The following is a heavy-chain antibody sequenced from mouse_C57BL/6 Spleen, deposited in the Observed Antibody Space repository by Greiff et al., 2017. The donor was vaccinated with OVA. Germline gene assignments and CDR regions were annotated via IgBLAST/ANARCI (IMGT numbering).Heavy chain of an antibody. V-gene: IGHV1-64*01. J-gene: IGHJ3*01. CDR1: GYTFTSYW. Sequence: VKLQQPGAELVKPGASVKLSCKASGYTFTSYWMHWVKQRPGQGLEWIGMIHPNSGSTNYNEKFKSKATLTVDKSSSTAYMQLSSLTSEDSAVYYCAREYGYDWFAYWGQGTLVTVSA. D-gene: IGHD2-2*01. CDR3: AREYGYDWFAY. CDR2: IHPNSGST.